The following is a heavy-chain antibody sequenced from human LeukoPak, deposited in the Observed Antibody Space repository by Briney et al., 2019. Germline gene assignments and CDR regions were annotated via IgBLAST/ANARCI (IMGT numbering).Heavy chain of an antibody. J-gene: IGHJ6*02. CDR1: GYTFTGYY. CDR3: ARSLTNSGYDYARRYYYGMDV. Sequence: ASVKVSCKASGYTFTGYYLHWVRQAPGQGLEWMGWMNPNSGNTGYAQKFQGRVTITRNTSISTAYMELGSLRSEDTAVYYCARSLTNSGYDYARRYYYGMDVWGQGTTVTVSS. V-gene: IGHV1-8*03. CDR2: MNPNSGNT. D-gene: IGHD5-12*01.